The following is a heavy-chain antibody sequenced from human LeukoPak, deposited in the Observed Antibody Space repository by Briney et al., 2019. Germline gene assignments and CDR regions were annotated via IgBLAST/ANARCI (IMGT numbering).Heavy chain of an antibody. CDR3: ARHIAVLNWFDP. V-gene: IGHV4-59*01. D-gene: IGHD6-19*01. J-gene: IGHJ5*02. Sequence: PSETLSLTCTVSGGSISSYYWSWIRQPPGKGLEWIGYIYYSGSTNYNPSLKSRVTISVDTSKNQFSLKLSSVTAADTAVYYCARHIAVLNWFDPWGQGTLVTVSS. CDR1: GGSISSYY. CDR2: IYYSGST.